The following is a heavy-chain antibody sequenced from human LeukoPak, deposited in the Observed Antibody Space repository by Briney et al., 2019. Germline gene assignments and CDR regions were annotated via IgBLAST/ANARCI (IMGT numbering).Heavy chain of an antibody. CDR1: GFTFSSYT. V-gene: IGHV3-64D*06. CDR3: VKDRAYSSSWFDY. CDR2: ISSNGGST. Sequence: GGSLRLSCSASGFTFSSYTMHWVRQPPGKGLEYVSPISSNGGSTYYADSVKGRFTISRDNSKNTLYLQMSSLRAEDTAVYYCVKDRAYSSSWFDYWGQGTLVTVSS. D-gene: IGHD6-13*01. J-gene: IGHJ4*02.